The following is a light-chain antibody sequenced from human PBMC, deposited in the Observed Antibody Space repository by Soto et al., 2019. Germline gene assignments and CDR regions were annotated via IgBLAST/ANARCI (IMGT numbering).Light chain of an antibody. J-gene: IGKJ1*01. CDR2: NAS. CDR1: QSVGRDY. Sequence: EIVLTQSPATLSLSPGERATLSCRASQSVGRDYLGWYQQKPGQAPRLVIYNASNRASGIPDRFSGSGSGTDFTLTISRLGPEDFAVYYCHQYAYAPWTFGQGTKVDI. V-gene: IGKV3-20*01. CDR3: HQYAYAPWT.